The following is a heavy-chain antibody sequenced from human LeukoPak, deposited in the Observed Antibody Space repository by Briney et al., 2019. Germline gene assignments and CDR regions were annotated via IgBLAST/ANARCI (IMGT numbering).Heavy chain of an antibody. V-gene: IGHV3-23*01. CDR1: AFTFSTYA. J-gene: IGHJ6*02. CDR3: ANAVCTTSSCSGFYGMDV. CDR2: ISSGGGIT. Sequence: PGGSLRLSCAASAFTFSTYAMNWVRQAPGKGLEWVSSISSGGGITYYADSVKGRFTISRDNSKNTLYLQMNSLRPEDTAMYYCANAVCTTSSCSGFYGMDVWGQGTTVAVSS. D-gene: IGHD2-2*01.